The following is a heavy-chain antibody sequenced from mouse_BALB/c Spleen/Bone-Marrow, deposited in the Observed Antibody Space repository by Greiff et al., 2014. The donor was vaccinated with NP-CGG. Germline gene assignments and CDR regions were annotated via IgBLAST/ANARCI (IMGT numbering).Heavy chain of an antibody. CDR2: IYPGDGDT. CDR1: GYAFSSYW. D-gene: IGHD2-14*01. J-gene: IGHJ4*01. Sequence: QVQLQQSGAELMRPGSSVKISCKASGYAFSSYWMNWVKQRPGQGLEWIGQIYPGDGDTNYNGNFKDKATLTVDRSSSTAFMQLSSLTSEDSAVYFCARWYRDPHFAMDYWGPGTSVTVSS. CDR3: ARWYRDPHFAMDY. V-gene: IGHV1-80*01.